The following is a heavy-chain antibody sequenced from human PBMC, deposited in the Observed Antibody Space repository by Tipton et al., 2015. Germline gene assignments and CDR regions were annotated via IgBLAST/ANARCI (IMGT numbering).Heavy chain of an antibody. Sequence: GLVKPSQTLSLTCAISGESVSSNSAAWNWIRQSPSRGLEWLGRTYYRSKWYYDYAVSVKSRITINPDTSKNQFSLHLNSVTPEDTAVYYCASLLLYGDYVHGLGYWGRGTLVTVSS. V-gene: IGHV6-1*01. CDR3: ASLLLYGDYVHGLGY. CDR1: GESVSSNSAA. D-gene: IGHD4-17*01. CDR2: TYYRSKWYY. J-gene: IGHJ4*02.